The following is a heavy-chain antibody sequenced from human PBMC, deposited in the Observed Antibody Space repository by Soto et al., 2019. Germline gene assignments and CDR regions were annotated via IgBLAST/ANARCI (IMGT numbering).Heavy chain of an antibody. D-gene: IGHD3-22*01. V-gene: IGHV3-48*02. Sequence: PGGSLRLSCAASGFTFSSYSMNWVRQAPGKGLEWVSYISSSSSTIYYADSVKGRFTISRDNAKNSLYLQMNSLRDEDTAVYYCARDPSIRYYYDSSGQVDWFDPWGQGTLVTVSS. CDR3: ARDPSIRYYYDSSGQVDWFDP. CDR1: GFTFSSYS. J-gene: IGHJ5*02. CDR2: ISSSSSTI.